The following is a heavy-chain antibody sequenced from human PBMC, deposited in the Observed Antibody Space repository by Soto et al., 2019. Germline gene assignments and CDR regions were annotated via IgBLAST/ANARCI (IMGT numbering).Heavy chain of an antibody. CDR3: ARVNQYSSLLRLGWFDE. D-gene: IGHD6-19*01. J-gene: IGHJ4*02. CDR2: IYYSGST. CDR1: GGAISSGGYY. Sequence: QVQLQESGPGLVKPSQTLSLTCTVSGGAISSGGYYWSWIRQHPGKGLEWIGYIYYSGSTYDSPSLKSRVTISVDTSKNQFSLKLSSVTAADTAVYYCARVNQYSSLLRLGWFDEWGQGTVVTVSA. V-gene: IGHV4-31*03.